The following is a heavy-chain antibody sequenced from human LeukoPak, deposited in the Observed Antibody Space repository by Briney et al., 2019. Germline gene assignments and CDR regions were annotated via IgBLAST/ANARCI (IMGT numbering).Heavy chain of an antibody. Sequence: SETLSLTCTVSGGSINSYYWSWIRHPPGKGLEWIGYIYYTGGETNYNPSLKSRLTISVDTSKNQFSLMLTSVTAADTAVYYCARQPGATAAFDIWAQGTMVTVSS. CDR2: IYYTGGET. V-gene: IGHV4-59*08. J-gene: IGHJ3*02. CDR3: ARQPGATAAFDI. CDR1: GGSINSYY. D-gene: IGHD5-18*01.